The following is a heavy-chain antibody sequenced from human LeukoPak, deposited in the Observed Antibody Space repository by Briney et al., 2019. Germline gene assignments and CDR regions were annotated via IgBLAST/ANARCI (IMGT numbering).Heavy chain of an antibody. Sequence: GGSLRLSCAASGFTFSSYAINWVRQAPGKGLEWVAIISSDATGKYYADSVKGRFTISRDNAKNSLYLQMNSLRAEDTAVYYCARDPPFIIGTTFFDYWGQGTLVTVSS. J-gene: IGHJ4*02. D-gene: IGHD1-20*01. V-gene: IGHV3-30-3*01. CDR3: ARDPPFIIGTTFFDY. CDR1: GFTFSSYA. CDR2: ISSDATGK.